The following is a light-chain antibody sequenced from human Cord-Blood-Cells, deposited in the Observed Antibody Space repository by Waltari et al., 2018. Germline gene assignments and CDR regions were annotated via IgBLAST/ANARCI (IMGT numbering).Light chain of an antibody. CDR2: GAS. CDR1: QSVSSN. J-gene: IGKJ3*01. Sequence: EIVMTQSPATLSVSPGERATLSCRASQSVSSNLAWYQQKPGQALRLLIYGASTRATGIPARFSGGGSGTEFTLTISSLQSEDFAVYYCQQYNNWPPLFTFGPGTKVDIK. V-gene: IGKV3-15*01. CDR3: QQYNNWPPLFT.